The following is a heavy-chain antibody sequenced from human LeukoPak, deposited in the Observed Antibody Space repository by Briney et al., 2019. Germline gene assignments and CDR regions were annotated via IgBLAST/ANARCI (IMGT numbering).Heavy chain of an antibody. D-gene: IGHD6-25*01. V-gene: IGHV4-39*01. J-gene: IGHJ4*02. CDR3: ARQLPTAAADTRGYFDY. Sequence: SQTLSLTCTVSGGSISIISSSTYYCGWIRQAPGKGLEWIVGLYYGENSHYNPSLKSRATLSVDTSNNQFSLQLTSVTAADASVYFCARQLPTAAADTRGYFDYWGQGTVVTVSS. CDR1: GGSISIISSSTYY. CDR2: LYYGENS.